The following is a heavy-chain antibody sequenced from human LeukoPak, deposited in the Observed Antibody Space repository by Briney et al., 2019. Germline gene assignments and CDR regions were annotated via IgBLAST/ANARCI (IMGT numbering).Heavy chain of an antibody. V-gene: IGHV3-43*02. CDR1: GFTFDDYA. CDR3: AKDMFSGSAGVCDY. J-gene: IGHJ4*02. D-gene: IGHD3-10*01. Sequence: GGSLRLSCAASGFTFDDYAMHWVRQAPGKGLEWVSLISGDGGSTYYADSVKGRFTISRDNSKNSLYLQMNSLRTKDTALYYCAKDMFSGSAGVCDYWGQGTLVTVSS. CDR2: ISGDGGST.